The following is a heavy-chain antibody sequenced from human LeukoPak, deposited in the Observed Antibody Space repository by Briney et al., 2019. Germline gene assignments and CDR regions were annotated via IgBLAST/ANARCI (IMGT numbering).Heavy chain of an antibody. CDR3: ASGARGVSGYYFGF. D-gene: IGHD3-10*01. V-gene: IGHV3-20*04. Sequence: PGGSLRLACAASGFTFDGYGMSWVRQAPGKGLELVSGINWSGGSTGYADSVKGRFTISRDNAKNSLYLQMNSLRAEDTALYYCASGARGVSGYYFGFWGQGTLVTVSS. J-gene: IGHJ4*02. CDR1: GFTFDGYG. CDR2: INWSGGST.